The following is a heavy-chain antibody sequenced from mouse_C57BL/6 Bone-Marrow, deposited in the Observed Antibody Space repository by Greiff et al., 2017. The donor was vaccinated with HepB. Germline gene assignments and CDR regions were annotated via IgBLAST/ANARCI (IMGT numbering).Heavy chain of an antibody. D-gene: IGHD1-1*01. Sequence: QVQLQQPGAELVMPGASVKLSCKASGYTFPSYWMHWVKQRPGQGLEWIGEIAPSDSYTNYNQKFKGKSTLTVDKSSSTAYMQLSSLTSEDSAVYYCARRITTVVATDYFDYWGQGTTLTVSS. CDR2: IAPSDSYT. J-gene: IGHJ2*01. CDR3: ARRITTVVATDYFDY. CDR1: GYTFPSYW. V-gene: IGHV1-69*01.